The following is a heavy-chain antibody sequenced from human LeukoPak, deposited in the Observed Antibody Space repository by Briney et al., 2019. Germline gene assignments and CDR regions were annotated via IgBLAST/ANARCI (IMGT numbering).Heavy chain of an antibody. V-gene: IGHV4-61*10. CDR3: AGSFPGDDAFDI. CDR2: SHNSGST. Sequence: PSETLSLTCIVSGGSISRGSYYWNWIRQPDGKGLEWMGRSHNSGSTNYNPSLKSRVTISVDTSKNQFSLKLSSVTAADTAVYYCAGSFPGDDAFDIWGQGTMVTVSS. D-gene: IGHD4-17*01. J-gene: IGHJ3*02. CDR1: GGSISRGSYY.